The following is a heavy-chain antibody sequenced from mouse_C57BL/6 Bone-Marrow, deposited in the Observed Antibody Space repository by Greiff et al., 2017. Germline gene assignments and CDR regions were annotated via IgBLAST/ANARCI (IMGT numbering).Heavy chain of an antibody. J-gene: IGHJ2*01. D-gene: IGHD4-1*01. CDR2: IDPSASYT. CDR1: GYTFTSYW. Sequence: QVQLQQPGAELVMPGASVKLSCKASGYTFTSYWMHWVKQRPGQGLEWIGEIDPSASYTNYNQKFKGKSPLTVDKSSSTAYMQLSSLTSEDSTVYYCARGSNWDDFDYWGQGTTLTVSS. CDR3: ARGSNWDDFDY. V-gene: IGHV1-69*01.